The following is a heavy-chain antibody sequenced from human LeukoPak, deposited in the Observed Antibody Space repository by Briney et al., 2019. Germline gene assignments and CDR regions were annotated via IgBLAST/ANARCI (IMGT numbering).Heavy chain of an antibody. J-gene: IGHJ4*02. Sequence: GGSLRLSCAASGFTFSSYAMSWVRQAPGKGLEWVSAISGSGGSTYYADSVKGRFIISRDNSKNTRYLQMNSLRAEDTAVYYCAKRVGPTTYFDYWGQGTLVTVSS. CDR2: ISGSGGST. CDR1: GFTFSSYA. V-gene: IGHV3-23*01. CDR3: AKRVGPTTYFDY. D-gene: IGHD1-26*01.